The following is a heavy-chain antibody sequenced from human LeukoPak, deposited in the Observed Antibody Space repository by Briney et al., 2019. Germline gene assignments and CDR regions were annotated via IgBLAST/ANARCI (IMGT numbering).Heavy chain of an antibody. CDR1: GGSFSGYY. Sequence: PSETLSLTCAVYGGSFSGYYWSWIRQPPGKGLEWIGEINHSGSTNYNPSLKSRVTISVDTSKNQFSLKLSSVTAADTAVYYCARYDFWSADYWGQGTLVTVSS. CDR2: INHSGST. J-gene: IGHJ4*02. CDR3: ARYDFWSADY. V-gene: IGHV4-34*01. D-gene: IGHD3-3*01.